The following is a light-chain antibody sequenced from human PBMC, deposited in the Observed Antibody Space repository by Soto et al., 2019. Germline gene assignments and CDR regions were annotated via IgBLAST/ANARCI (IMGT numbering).Light chain of an antibody. J-gene: IGKJ1*01. Sequence: EIVLTQSPGTLSLSPGERATLSCRASRSVSSSYLAWYQQKPGHSPMLLNYVSCSSATGDPYRFSGSGSGTDFTLPLRRLEAEGFAVYYWQEYGSSPPVTFRQGTKVDIK. V-gene: IGKV3-20*01. CDR3: QEYGSSPPVT. CDR1: RSVSSSY. CDR2: VSC.